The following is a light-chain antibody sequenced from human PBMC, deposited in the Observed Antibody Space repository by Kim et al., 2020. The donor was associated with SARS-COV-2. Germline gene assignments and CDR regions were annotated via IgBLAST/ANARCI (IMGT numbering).Light chain of an antibody. CDR2: SNN. Sequence: TITISCTGSSSTIESKTENWSQPRPGTAPKLLIYSNNQRPSGGPDRFSGSKSGTSASLAISGLQSEDEADYYCAAWDDSLNGWVFGGGTQLTVL. V-gene: IGLV1-44*01. CDR3: AAWDDSLNGWV. CDR1: SSTIESKT. J-gene: IGLJ3*02.